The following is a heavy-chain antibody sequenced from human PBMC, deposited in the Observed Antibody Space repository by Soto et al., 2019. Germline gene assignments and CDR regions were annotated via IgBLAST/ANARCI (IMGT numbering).Heavy chain of an antibody. CDR1: GGSISSYY. V-gene: IGHV4-59*01. D-gene: IGHD3-10*01. CDR3: ARHLFDYGSGLMGRYYYYYYMDV. Sequence: PSETLSLTCTVSGGSISSYYWSWIRQPPGKGLEWIGYIYYSGSTNYNPSLKSRVTISVDTSKNQFSLKLSSVTAADTAVYYCARHLFDYGSGLMGRYYYYYYMDVWGKGTTVTVSS. J-gene: IGHJ6*03. CDR2: IYYSGST.